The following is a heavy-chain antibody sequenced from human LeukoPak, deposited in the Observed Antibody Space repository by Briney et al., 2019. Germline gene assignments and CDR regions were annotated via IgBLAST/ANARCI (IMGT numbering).Heavy chain of an antibody. V-gene: IGHV1-18*01. CDR3: ARDQRYCSSTSCYFDY. CDR1: GYTFTSYG. Sequence: ASVKVSCKASGYTFTSYGISWVRQAPGQGLGWMGWISAYNGNTNYAQKLQGRVTMTTDTSTSTAYMELRSLRSDDTAVYYCARDQRYCSSTSCYFDYWGQGTLVTVSS. CDR2: ISAYNGNT. J-gene: IGHJ4*02. D-gene: IGHD2-2*01.